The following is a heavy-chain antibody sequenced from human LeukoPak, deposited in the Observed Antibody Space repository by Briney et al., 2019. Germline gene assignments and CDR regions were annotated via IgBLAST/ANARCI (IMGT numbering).Heavy chain of an antibody. CDR3: AKALPTGMTVDY. J-gene: IGHJ4*02. Sequence: GGSLRLSCAASRFTFGSYWMSWVRQAPEKGLEWVANINQDGSEKYYVDSVKGRFTISRDNAKNSLYLQMNSLRAEDTAVYYCAKALPTGMTVDYWGQGTLVTVSS. V-gene: IGHV3-7*02. CDR1: RFTFGSYW. D-gene: IGHD2-8*02. CDR2: INQDGSEK.